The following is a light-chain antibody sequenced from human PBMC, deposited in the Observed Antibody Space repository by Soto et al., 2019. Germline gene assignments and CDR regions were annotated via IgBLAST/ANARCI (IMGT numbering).Light chain of an antibody. CDR2: EVS. CDR1: SSDVGGYNY. Sequence: QSVLTQPPSASGSPGQSVTISCTGTSSDVGGYNYVSWYQHHPGKAPKLLIYEVSKRPSGVPDRFSGSKSANTAPLTVSGLQAVDEADYYCSSYAGGNNLYVFGTGTKVTVL. J-gene: IGLJ1*01. V-gene: IGLV2-8*01. CDR3: SSYAGGNNLYV.